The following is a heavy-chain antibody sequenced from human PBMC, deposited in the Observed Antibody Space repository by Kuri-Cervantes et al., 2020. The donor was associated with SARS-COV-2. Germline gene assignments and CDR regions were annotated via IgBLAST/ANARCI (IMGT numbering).Heavy chain of an antibody. J-gene: IGHJ6*02. CDR3: ARGRGSYYFYYYGMDV. CDR1: GFTFSSYA. V-gene: IGHV3-30-3*01. CDR2: ISYDGSNK. D-gene: IGHD1-26*01. Sequence: GESLKISCAASGFTFSSYAMHWVRQAPGKGLEWVAVISYDGSNKYYADSVKGRFTISRDNSKNTLYLQMNSLRAEDTAVYYCARGRGSYYFYYYGMDVWGQGTTVTDSS.